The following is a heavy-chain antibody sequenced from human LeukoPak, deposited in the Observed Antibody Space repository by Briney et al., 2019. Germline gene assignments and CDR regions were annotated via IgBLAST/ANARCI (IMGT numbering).Heavy chain of an antibody. CDR1: GGSISSSSYY. V-gene: IGHV4-39*01. J-gene: IGHJ4*02. Sequence: SETLSLTCTVSGGSISSSSYYWGWIRQPPGKGLEWIGSIYYSGSTYYNPSLKSRVTISVDTSKNQFSLKLSSVTAADTAVYYCARLQYSSGWYRGSIDYWGQGTLVIVSS. CDR2: IYYSGST. CDR3: ARLQYSSGWYRGSIDY. D-gene: IGHD6-19*01.